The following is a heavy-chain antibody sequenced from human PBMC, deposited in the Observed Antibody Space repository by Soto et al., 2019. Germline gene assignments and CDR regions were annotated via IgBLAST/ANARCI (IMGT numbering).Heavy chain of an antibody. V-gene: IGHV4-30-4*01. CDR2: IYYSGST. Sequence: SETLSLTCTVSGGSISSGDYYWSWIRQPPGKGLEWVGYIYYSGSTYYNPSLKSRVTISVDTSKNQFSLKLSSVTAADTAVYYCARIDYGDYYFDYWGQGTLVIVCS. D-gene: IGHD4-17*01. CDR3: ARIDYGDYYFDY. CDR1: GGSISSGDYY. J-gene: IGHJ4*02.